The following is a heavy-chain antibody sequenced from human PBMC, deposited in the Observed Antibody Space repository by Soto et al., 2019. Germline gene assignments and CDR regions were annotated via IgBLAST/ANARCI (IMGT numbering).Heavy chain of an antibody. Sequence: EVQLLESGGGLVQPGGSLRLSCAASGFTFSSYAMSWVRQAPGKGLEWVSGIGGSGAGTNYADSVKGRFTISRDNSKKTLYLQMRSLSAEDTAVYYCARGGGIAVAGTHLDYWGQGTLVTVSS. CDR1: GFTFSSYA. V-gene: IGHV3-23*01. D-gene: IGHD6-19*01. CDR3: ARGGGIAVAGTHLDY. J-gene: IGHJ4*02. CDR2: IGGSGAGT.